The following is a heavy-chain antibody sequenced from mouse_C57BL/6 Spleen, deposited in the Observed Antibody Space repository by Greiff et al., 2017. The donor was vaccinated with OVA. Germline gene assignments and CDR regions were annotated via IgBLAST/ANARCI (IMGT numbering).Heavy chain of an antibody. CDR1: GFTFSNYW. Sequence: EVKVEESGGGLVQPGGSMKLSCVASGFTFSNYWMNWVRQSPEKGLEWVAQIRLKSDNYATHYAESVKGRFTISRDDSKSSVYLQMNNLRAEDTGIYYCTRDYGSSYEGAMDYWGQGTSVTVSS. D-gene: IGHD1-1*01. CDR2: IRLKSDNYAT. J-gene: IGHJ4*01. CDR3: TRDYGSSYEGAMDY. V-gene: IGHV6-3*01.